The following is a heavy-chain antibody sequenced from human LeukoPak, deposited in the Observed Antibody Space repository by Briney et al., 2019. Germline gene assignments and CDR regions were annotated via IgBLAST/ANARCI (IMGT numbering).Heavy chain of an antibody. D-gene: IGHD2-2*01. Sequence: ASVKVSCKASGYTFTGYYMHWVRQAPGQGLEWMGWINPNSGGTNYAQKFQGRVTMTRDMSISTAYMELSRLRSDDTAVYYCARDPPAAITYYGMDVWGQGTTVTVSS. J-gene: IGHJ6*02. CDR1: GYTFTGYY. CDR2: INPNSGGT. CDR3: ARDPPAAITYYGMDV. V-gene: IGHV1-2*02.